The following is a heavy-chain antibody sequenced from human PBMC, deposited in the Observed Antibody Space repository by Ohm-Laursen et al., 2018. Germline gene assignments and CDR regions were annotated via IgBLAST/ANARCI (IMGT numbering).Heavy chain of an antibody. CDR2: IIPILGIA. Sequence: SSVKVSCNASGGTFSSYAISWVRQAPGQGLEWMGRIIPILGIANYAQKFQGRVTITADKSTSTAYMELSSLRSEDTAVYYCAKSIAAAGTDFDYWGQGTLVTVSS. CDR3: AKSIAAAGTDFDY. J-gene: IGHJ4*02. D-gene: IGHD6-13*01. V-gene: IGHV1-69*04. CDR1: GGTFSSYA.